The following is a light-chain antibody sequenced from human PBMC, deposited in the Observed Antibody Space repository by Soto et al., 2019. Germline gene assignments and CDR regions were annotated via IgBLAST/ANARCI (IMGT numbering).Light chain of an antibody. V-gene: IGLV1-47*02. Sequence: QAVVTQSPSASGTPGQKMTISCSGSSSNIGSNAVYWYQQVPGSAPRLLMHSNDQRPSGVPDRFSGSRSGTSASLAVSGLRSEDEADYYCAAWDDSLGGYVFGPGTKLTVL. CDR3: AAWDDSLGGYV. CDR2: SND. J-gene: IGLJ1*01. CDR1: SSNIGSNA.